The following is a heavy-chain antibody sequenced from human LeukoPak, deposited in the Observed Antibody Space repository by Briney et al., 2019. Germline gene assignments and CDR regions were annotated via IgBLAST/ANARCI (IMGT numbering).Heavy chain of an antibody. CDR1: GFTFSSSA. CDR2: INWSGGNT. Sequence: GGSLRLSCAVSGFTFSSSAMCWVRQAPGKGLEWVSAINWSGGNTYYADSVKGRFTISRDKSKNTLYLQMNSLRAEDTAVYYCAKDGGSGWYYFDYWGQETLVTVSS. CDR3: AKDGGSGWYYFDY. J-gene: IGHJ4*02. D-gene: IGHD6-19*01. V-gene: IGHV3-23*01.